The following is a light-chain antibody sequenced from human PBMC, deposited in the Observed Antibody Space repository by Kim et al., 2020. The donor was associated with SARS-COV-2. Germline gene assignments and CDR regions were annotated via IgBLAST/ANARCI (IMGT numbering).Light chain of an antibody. Sequence: EIVLTQSPGTLSLSPGERATLFCKASQTIRNNYLAWYQQKPGQAPRLLIYGASSRATGTPDRFSGSGSGTDFTLSISRLEPEDFAVYFCQQAGCSPYTFGQGTKLEI. J-gene: IGKJ2*01. V-gene: IGKV3-20*01. CDR2: GAS. CDR1: QTIRNNY. CDR3: QQAGCSPYT.